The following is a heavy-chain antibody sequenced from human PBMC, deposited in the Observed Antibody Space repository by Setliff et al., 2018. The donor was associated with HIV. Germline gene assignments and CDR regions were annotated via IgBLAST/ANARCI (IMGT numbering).Heavy chain of an antibody. CDR1: GYLFTGYY. CDR2: INVNSGGT. Sequence: GASVKVSCKASGYLFTGYYMHWVRQAPGQGLEWMGWINVNSGGTKYAQKFQGRVTMTRDTSISTAYMEVSSLRSDDTAVYYCARKHKVSLGRGIVVLWGFDPWGQGTLVTVSS. D-gene: IGHD3-10*01. J-gene: IGHJ5*02. V-gene: IGHV1-2*02. CDR3: ARKHKVSLGRGIVVLWGFDP.